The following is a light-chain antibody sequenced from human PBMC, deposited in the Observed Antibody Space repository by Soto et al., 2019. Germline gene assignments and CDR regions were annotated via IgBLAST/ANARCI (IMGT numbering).Light chain of an antibody. Sequence: DIQLTQSPSLLSASIGDRVTITCRASHDISTFLAWYQQKPGKAPKLLIYEAYTLQIGVPSRFSGSGSGTEFTLTISGLLPEDFAAYHCQQLYTLPFTFGQGTRL. CDR1: HDISTF. CDR2: EAY. CDR3: QQLYTLPFT. V-gene: IGKV1-9*01. J-gene: IGKJ5*01.